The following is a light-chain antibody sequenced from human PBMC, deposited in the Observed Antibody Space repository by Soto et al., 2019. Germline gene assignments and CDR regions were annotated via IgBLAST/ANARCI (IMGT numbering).Light chain of an antibody. Sequence: DIQMTQSPSSLSASVGDRVTMTCRASQDIRNYAAWYQQKPGEVPKLLIFASSTFQSGVPARFSGGGFGTDFTLTISSLRPEDVATYYCQRYHSALLTFGPGTKVDLK. CDR2: ASS. CDR3: QRYHSALLT. J-gene: IGKJ3*01. CDR1: QDIRNY. V-gene: IGKV1-27*01.